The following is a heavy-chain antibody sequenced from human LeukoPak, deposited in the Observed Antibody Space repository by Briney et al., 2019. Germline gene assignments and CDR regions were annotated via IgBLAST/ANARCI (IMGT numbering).Heavy chain of an antibody. CDR2: IIPSFGTA. D-gene: IGHD3-3*01. Sequence: ASVKVSCKASGGTFSSYAISWVRQAPGQGLEWMGGIIPSFGTANCAQKFQGRVTITADESTSTAYMELSSLRSVDTAVYYCASGPRVTIFGVDPYYFDSWGQGTLVTVSS. J-gene: IGHJ4*02. CDR1: GGTFSSYA. CDR3: ASGPRVTIFGVDPYYFDS. V-gene: IGHV1-69*13.